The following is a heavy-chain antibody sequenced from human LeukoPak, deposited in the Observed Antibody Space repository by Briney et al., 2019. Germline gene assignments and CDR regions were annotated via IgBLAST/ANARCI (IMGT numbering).Heavy chain of an antibody. J-gene: IGHJ4*02. Sequence: SETLSLTRAVSGYSISSGYYWGWIRQPPGKGLEWIGTIYQSGSTNYNPSLKSRVTISVDTSKNQFSLNLSSVTAADTAVYYCARRVFPDDFDYWGQGTLVTVSS. CDR3: ARRVFPDDFDY. D-gene: IGHD3-10*01. CDR2: IYQSGST. CDR1: GYSISSGYY. V-gene: IGHV4-38-2*01.